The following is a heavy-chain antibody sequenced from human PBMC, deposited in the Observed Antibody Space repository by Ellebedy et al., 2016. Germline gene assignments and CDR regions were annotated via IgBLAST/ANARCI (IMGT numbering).Heavy chain of an antibody. CDR3: ASYSGYAS. CDR1: RYTFTSYD. V-gene: IGHV1-8*01. J-gene: IGHJ5*02. D-gene: IGHD3-22*01. Sequence: ASVKVSXKASRYTFTSYDINWVRQAAGQGLEWMGWMNPVSGNTGYAQKFQGRITMTRNTAIGTAYMELSSLRSDDTAVYYCASYSGYASWGQGTLVTVSS. CDR2: MNPVSGNT.